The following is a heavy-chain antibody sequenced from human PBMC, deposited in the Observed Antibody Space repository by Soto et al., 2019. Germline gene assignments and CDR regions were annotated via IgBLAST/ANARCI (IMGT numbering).Heavy chain of an antibody. CDR2: IYHSGST. J-gene: IGHJ6*02. Sequence: SETLSLTCAVSGGSISSSNWWSWVRQPPGKGLEWIGEIYHSGSTNYNPSLKSRVTISVDKSKNQFSLKLSSVTAADTAVYYCARDRVGMIPPVYGMDVWGQGTTVTVSS. D-gene: IGHD3-3*01. CDR3: ARDRVGMIPPVYGMDV. CDR1: GGSISSSNW. V-gene: IGHV4-4*02.